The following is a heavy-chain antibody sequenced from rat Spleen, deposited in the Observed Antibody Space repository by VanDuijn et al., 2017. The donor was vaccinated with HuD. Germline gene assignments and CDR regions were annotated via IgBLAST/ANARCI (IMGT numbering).Heavy chain of an antibody. J-gene: IGHJ2*01. D-gene: IGHD1-6*01. CDR1: GLSFSNYD. CDR3: ARGGFFRF. V-gene: IGHV5-25*01. CDR2: ISYDGTAT. Sequence: EVQLVESGGGAVQPGRSMKLSCAASGLSFSNYDMAWVRQAPTKGLEWVASISYDGTATYYRDSVKGRFTISRDNAKSTLYLKLDSLRSEDTATYYCARGGFFRFWGQGVMVTVSS.